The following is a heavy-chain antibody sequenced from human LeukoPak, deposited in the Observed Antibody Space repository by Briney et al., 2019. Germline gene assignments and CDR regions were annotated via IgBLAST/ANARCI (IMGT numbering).Heavy chain of an antibody. CDR3: AGGSGYCSGGSCSDY. CDR1: GFTFSSYE. J-gene: IGHJ4*02. Sequence: GGSLRLSCAASGFTFSSYEMNWVRQTPGKGLEWVSYISSSGSTIYYADSVKGRFTISRDNAKNSLYLQMNSLRAEDTAVYYCAGGSGYCSGGSCSDYWGQGTLVTVSS. CDR2: ISSSGSTI. D-gene: IGHD2-15*01. V-gene: IGHV3-48*03.